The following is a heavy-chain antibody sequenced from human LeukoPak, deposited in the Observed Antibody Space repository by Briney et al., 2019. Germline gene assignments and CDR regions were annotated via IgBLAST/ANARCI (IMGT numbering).Heavy chain of an antibody. D-gene: IGHD6-13*01. CDR1: GFTFSSYA. CDR2: ISSSSSYI. CDR3: ASFDFSSSWYYFDY. J-gene: IGHJ4*02. V-gene: IGHV3-21*01. Sequence: GGSLRLSCAASGFTFSSYAMSWVRQAPGKGLEWVSSISSSSSYIYYADSVKGRFTISRDNAKNSLYLQMNSLRTEDTAVYYCASFDFSSSWYYFDYWGQGTLVTVSS.